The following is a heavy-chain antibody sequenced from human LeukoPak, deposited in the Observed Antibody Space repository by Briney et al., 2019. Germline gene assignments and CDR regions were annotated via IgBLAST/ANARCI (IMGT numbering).Heavy chain of an antibody. Sequence: GGSLRLSCAASGFTFDDYGMSWDRQVPGRGLEWVSSINGNGGSTAYADSVKGRFTISRDNAKNSLFLQMNSLRAEDTAFYYCARHDFWSGFKGGDYWGQGTLVTVSS. CDR3: ARHDFWSGFKGGDY. CDR1: GFTFDDYG. V-gene: IGHV3-20*04. CDR2: INGNGGST. D-gene: IGHD3-3*01. J-gene: IGHJ4*02.